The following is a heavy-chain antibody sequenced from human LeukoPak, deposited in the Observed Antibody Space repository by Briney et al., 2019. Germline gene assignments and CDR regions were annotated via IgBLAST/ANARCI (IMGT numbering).Heavy chain of an antibody. CDR2: IYPGDSDT. CDR3: ARSFRYCSSTSCSNDAFDI. D-gene: IGHD2-2*01. CDR1: GYSFTSYW. J-gene: IGHJ3*02. Sequence: GESLKISCKGSGYSFTSYWIGWVRQMPGKGLEWMGIIYPGDSDTRYSPSFQGQVTISADKSISTAYLQWSSLKASDTAMYYCARSFRYCSSTSCSNDAFDIWGQGTMVTVSS. V-gene: IGHV5-51*01.